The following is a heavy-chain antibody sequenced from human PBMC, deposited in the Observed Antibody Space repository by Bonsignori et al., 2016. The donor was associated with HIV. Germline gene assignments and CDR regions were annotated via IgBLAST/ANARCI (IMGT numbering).Heavy chain of an antibody. J-gene: IGHJ3*02. V-gene: IGHV1-18*01. D-gene: IGHD6-13*01. Sequence: WVRQAPGQGPEWMGWISPDNDNTNYGQNLQGRVTMTTDTSTRTSYMELRSLRSDDTAVHYCAKVNAAAHDAFDIWGQGTMVTVSS. CDR3: AKVNAAAHDAFDI. CDR2: ISPDNDNT.